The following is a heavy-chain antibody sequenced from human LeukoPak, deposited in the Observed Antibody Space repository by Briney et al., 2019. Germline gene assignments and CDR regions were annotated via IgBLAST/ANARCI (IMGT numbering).Heavy chain of an antibody. CDR1: GGTFSSYA. CDR3: ARRGYDILTGYYYFDY. V-gene: IGHV1-69*13. Sequence: GASVKVSCKASGGTFSSYAISWVRQAPGQGLEWMGGIIPIFGTANYAQKFQGRVTITADESTSTAYMELSSLRSEDTAVYYCARRGYDILTGYYYFDYWGQGTLVTVSS. D-gene: IGHD3-9*01. CDR2: IIPIFGTA. J-gene: IGHJ4*02.